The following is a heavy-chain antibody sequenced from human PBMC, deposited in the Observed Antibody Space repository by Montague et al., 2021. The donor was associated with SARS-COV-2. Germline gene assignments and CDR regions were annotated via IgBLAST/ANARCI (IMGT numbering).Heavy chain of an antibody. CDR1: GFTFSTYA. V-gene: IGHV3-23*03. CDR2: IYGGGTTT. Sequence: SLRLSCAASGFTFSTYALSWVRQAPGKGLEWVSVIYGGGTTTYYADSVKGRFTISRDNAKNSLYLQMNSLRAEDTALYYCAKLSTDYGDYRNYFDYWGQGTLVTVS. D-gene: IGHD4-17*01. J-gene: IGHJ4*02. CDR3: AKLSTDYGDYRNYFDY.